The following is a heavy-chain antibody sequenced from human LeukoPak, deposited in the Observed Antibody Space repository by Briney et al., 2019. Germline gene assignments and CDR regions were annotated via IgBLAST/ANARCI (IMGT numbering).Heavy chain of an antibody. D-gene: IGHD3-10*01. Sequence: GGSLRLSCAASGFTFSSYWMHWVRQAPGKGLVWVSRINSDGSSTSYADSVKGRFTISRDNAKNTLYLQMNSLRAEDTAVYYCARPPLDLWFGEENWFDPWGQGTLLTVSS. CDR2: INSDGSST. V-gene: IGHV3-74*01. CDR3: ARPPLDLWFGEENWFDP. J-gene: IGHJ5*02. CDR1: GFTFSSYW.